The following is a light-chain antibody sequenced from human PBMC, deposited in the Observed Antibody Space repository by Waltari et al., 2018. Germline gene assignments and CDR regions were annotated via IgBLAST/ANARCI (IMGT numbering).Light chain of an antibody. CDR1: RSNIGAPYD. CDR2: GNN. Sequence: QSVLTQPPSVSGAPGQRVTISCAGSRSNIGAPYDVHWYQQLPGTAPKLLIYGNNNRPSGVPDRFSGSKSDTSASLAITGLQPEDEADYYCQSYDYSLSAFVVVGGGTKLTVL. CDR3: QSYDYSLSAFVV. J-gene: IGLJ2*01. V-gene: IGLV1-40*01.